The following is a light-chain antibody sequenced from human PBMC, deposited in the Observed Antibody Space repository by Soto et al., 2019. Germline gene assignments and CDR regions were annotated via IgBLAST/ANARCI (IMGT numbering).Light chain of an antibody. CDR1: QSITNY. V-gene: IGKV1-16*01. CDR3: QHYNVYPWT. J-gene: IGKJ1*01. CDR2: EAS. Sequence: DIQLTQSPSSLSASVGYRVSITCRASQSITNYLNWYQQKPGKAPKLLIYEASSSQSGVPSRFSGSGSGTEFTLSISSLQPDDFATYYCQHYNVYPWTFGQGTKVDIK.